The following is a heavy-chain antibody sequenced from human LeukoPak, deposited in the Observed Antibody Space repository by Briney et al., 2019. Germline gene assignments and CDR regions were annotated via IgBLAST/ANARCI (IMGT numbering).Heavy chain of an antibody. D-gene: IGHD6-6*01. Sequence: GGSLRLSCLASGFTFSSYAMDWVRQAPGQGLQWVSAVGTSADTYYADSVKGRFTISRDNSKNTLYLQMNSLRAEDTAVYYCAKDRSGYSSSSSFDYWGQGTLVTVSS. V-gene: IGHV3-23*01. CDR3: AKDRSGYSSSSSFDY. CDR2: VGTSADT. CDR1: GFTFSSYA. J-gene: IGHJ4*02.